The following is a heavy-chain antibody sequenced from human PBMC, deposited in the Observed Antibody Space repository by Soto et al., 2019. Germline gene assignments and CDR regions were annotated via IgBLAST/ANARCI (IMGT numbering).Heavy chain of an antibody. Sequence: QVQLVESGGGVVQPGRSLRLSCASSGFTFSSYAMHWVRQAPGKGLEWVAVISYDGSNKYYADSVKGRFTISRDNSKITLYLQMNSLRAEDTAVYYCARDRATSVGAYSYFQHWGQGTLVTVSS. CDR3: ARDRATSVGAYSYFQH. CDR1: GFTFSSYA. CDR2: ISYDGSNK. D-gene: IGHD1-26*01. J-gene: IGHJ1*01. V-gene: IGHV3-30-3*01.